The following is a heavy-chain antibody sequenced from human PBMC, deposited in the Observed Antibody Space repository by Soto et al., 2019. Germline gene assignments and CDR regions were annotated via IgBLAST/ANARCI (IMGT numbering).Heavy chain of an antibody. CDR1: GFTFSSYG. D-gene: IGHD6-19*01. CDR3: ARGPCSVPKTDFDY. V-gene: IGHV3-33*01. CDR2: IWYDGSNK. J-gene: IGHJ4*02. Sequence: QVQLVESGGGVVQPGRSLRLSCAASGFTFSSYGMHWVRQAPGKGLEWVAVIWYDGSNKYYADSVKGRFTISRDNSKNTLYLQMNSLRAEDTAVYYCARGPCSVPKTDFDYWGQGTLVTVSS.